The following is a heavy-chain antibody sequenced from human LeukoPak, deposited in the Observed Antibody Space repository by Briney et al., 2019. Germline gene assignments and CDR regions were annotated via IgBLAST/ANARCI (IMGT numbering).Heavy chain of an antibody. D-gene: IGHD3-22*01. CDR1: GFTFSSSG. CDR2: ISYDGSNK. V-gene: IGHV3-30*18. J-gene: IGHJ4*02. Sequence: PGGSLRLSCAASGFTFSSSGMHWVRQAPGKGLEWVAVISYDGSNKYYADSVKGRFTISRDNSKNTLYLQMNSLRAGDTAVYYCAKDSYDRSGYYHYYFAYWGQGTQVTVSS. CDR3: AKDSYDRSGYYHYYFAY.